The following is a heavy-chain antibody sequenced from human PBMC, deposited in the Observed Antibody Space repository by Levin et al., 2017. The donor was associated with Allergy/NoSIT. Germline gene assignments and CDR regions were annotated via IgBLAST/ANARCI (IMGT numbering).Heavy chain of an antibody. CDR2: IYSDGRT. D-gene: IGHD3-10*01. CDR3: ARDQFLHGSASGGWFDP. Sequence: GGSLRLSCAASGFSVSTNYMNWIRQAPGKGLEWVSVIYSDGRTIYADSVKGRVTISRDNPKNTLYLQMNSLGVEDTAVYYCARDQFLHGSASGGWFDPWGQGTLVTVSS. J-gene: IGHJ5*02. V-gene: IGHV3-53*01. CDR1: GFSVSTNY.